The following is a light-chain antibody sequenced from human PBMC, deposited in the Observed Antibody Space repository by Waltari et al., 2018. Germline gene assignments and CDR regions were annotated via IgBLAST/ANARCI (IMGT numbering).Light chain of an antibody. CDR3: ALSMGSGIWV. Sequence: QTVVTQEPSLSVSPGGTVTLTCGLSSGSVPAAHYPYWFQHAPGQAPRHLTFDPTTLSSGVPDRFSGAILDNKAALTITGAQAEDECDYDCALSMGSGIWVFGGGTKLTVL. V-gene: IGLV8-61*01. CDR1: SGSVPAAHY. CDR2: DPT. J-gene: IGLJ3*02.